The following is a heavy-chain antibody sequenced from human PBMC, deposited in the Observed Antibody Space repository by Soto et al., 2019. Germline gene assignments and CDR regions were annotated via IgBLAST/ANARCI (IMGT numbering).Heavy chain of an antibody. CDR2: IYYSGST. CDR3: ARDIGYSYGPATYYYYYGMDV. J-gene: IGHJ6*02. V-gene: IGHV4-59*01. Sequence: KPSETLSLTCTVSGGSISSYYWSWIRQPPGKGLEWIGYIYYSGSTNYNPSLKSRVTISVDTSKNQFSLKLSSVTAAGTAVYYCARDIGYSYGPATYYYYYGMDVWGQGTTVTVSS. D-gene: IGHD5-18*01. CDR1: GGSISSYY.